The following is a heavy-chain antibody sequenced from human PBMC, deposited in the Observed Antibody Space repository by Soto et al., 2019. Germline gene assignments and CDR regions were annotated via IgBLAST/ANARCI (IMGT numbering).Heavy chain of an antibody. CDR2: IYWDDDK. D-gene: IGHD6-13*01. J-gene: IGHJ4*02. Sequence: QITLKESGPTLVKPTQTLTLTCTFSGFSLSTSGVGVGWIRQPPGKALEWLALIYWDDDKRYSPSLKSRLTTTKDTPKNQVVLTITNMDPVDTATYSCAHSWHSSTIDYWGQGPLVTVSS. V-gene: IGHV2-5*02. CDR3: AHSWHSSTIDY. CDR1: GFSLSTSGVG.